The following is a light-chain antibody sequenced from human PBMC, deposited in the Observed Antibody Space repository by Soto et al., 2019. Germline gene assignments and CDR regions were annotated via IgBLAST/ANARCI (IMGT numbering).Light chain of an antibody. CDR3: QQSFSTPYT. Sequence: DIQLTQSPSSLSASVGDSVTIPCRASQRINKYLNWYQQRSGRXPXLLIHTASSLHSGVPSRFSCSGPGSDFTLPISSLQPEEVATYFCQQSFSTPYTFGQVPRWIS. CDR2: TAS. V-gene: IGKV1-39*01. CDR1: QRINKY. J-gene: IGKJ2*01.